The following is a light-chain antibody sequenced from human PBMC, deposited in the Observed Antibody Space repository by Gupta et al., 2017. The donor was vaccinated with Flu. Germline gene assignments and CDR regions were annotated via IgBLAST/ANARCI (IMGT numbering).Light chain of an antibody. CDR1: SSAIDYDNY. V-gene: IGLV2-14*01. Sequence: TGTSSAIDYDNYFCCDQRHPAKPHILLIYDVIKRPAGIAIRFSASKSGDTASLTISGREGEDEADYYCSSDTSSNNLVFGGGTKLTVL. J-gene: IGLJ2*01. CDR3: SSDTSSNNLV. CDR2: DVI.